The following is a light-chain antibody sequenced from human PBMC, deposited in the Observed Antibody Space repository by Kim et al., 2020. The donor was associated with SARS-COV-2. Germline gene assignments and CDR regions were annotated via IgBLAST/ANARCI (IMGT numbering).Light chain of an antibody. CDR1: SGSIASNY. V-gene: IGLV6-57*03. Sequence: KPVTISCTRSSGSIASNYVQWYQQRPSSAPTTVIYEDNQRPSGVPDRFSGSIDSSSNSASLTISGLKTEDEADCYCQSYDSSNPWVFGGGTKLTVL. CDR3: QSYDSSNPWV. J-gene: IGLJ3*02. CDR2: EDN.